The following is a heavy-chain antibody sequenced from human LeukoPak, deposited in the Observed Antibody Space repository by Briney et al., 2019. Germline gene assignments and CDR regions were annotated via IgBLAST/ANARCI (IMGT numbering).Heavy chain of an antibody. V-gene: IGHV1-8*01. J-gene: IGHJ2*01. CDR3: ARGRRGSSGPWSWYLDL. Sequence: ASVKGSCKASGFTLTNFDINWVRQATGQGLEWMGWMNSNTGNTGYAQEFQGRVTMTRDTSIGTAYMELTNLRSEDTAVYYCARGRRGSSGPWSWYLDLWGRGTLVTASS. CDR1: GFTLTNFD. CDR2: MNSNTGNT. D-gene: IGHD3-22*01.